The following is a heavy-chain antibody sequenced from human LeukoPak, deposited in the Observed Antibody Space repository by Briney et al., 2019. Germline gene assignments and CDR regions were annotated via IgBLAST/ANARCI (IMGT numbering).Heavy chain of an antibody. D-gene: IGHD6-13*01. CDR1: GLIFSNYA. J-gene: IGHJ4*02. CDR3: AKDRGSSSWYYFDY. Sequence: GGSLRLSCAASGLIFSNYAMSWVRQAPGKGLEWVSDISGSGGTTYYADSVKGRFTISRDNSKNTLYLQMNSLRVEDTAVYYCAKDRGSSSWYYFDYWGQGTLVTVSS. CDR2: ISGSGGTT. V-gene: IGHV3-23*01.